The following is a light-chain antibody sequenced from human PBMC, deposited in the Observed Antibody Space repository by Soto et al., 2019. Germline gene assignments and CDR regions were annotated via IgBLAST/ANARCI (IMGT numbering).Light chain of an antibody. Sequence: DIQMTQSPSTLSASVGDRVTITCRASQSISSWLAWYQQKPGKAPKLLIYDASSLESGVPSRFSGSGSGTEFTLRISSLQPDDFATYDCQQYNSYSATFGQGTKLEIK. CDR2: DAS. V-gene: IGKV1-5*01. J-gene: IGKJ2*01. CDR3: QQYNSYSAT. CDR1: QSISSW.